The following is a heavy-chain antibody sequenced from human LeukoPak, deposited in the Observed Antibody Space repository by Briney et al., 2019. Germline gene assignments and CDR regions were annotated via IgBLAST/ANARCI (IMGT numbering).Heavy chain of an antibody. Sequence: PGGSLRLSCAASRFTFSNYAMTWVRQTPGKGLEWVAAISGSATTTYSADFAKGRFIISRDNSKSTLYLQMNSLRADDTAVYHCAKFFAPSGGANGWPWTMDYWGQGTLVTVSS. V-gene: IGHV3-23*01. CDR2: ISGSATTT. CDR3: AKFFAPSGGANGWPWTMDY. J-gene: IGHJ4*02. CDR1: RFTFSNYA. D-gene: IGHD3/OR15-3a*01.